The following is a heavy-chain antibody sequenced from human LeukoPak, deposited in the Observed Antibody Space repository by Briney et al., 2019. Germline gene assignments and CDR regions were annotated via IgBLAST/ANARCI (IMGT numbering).Heavy chain of an antibody. J-gene: IGHJ3*02. CDR3: ARVGSSWFFAFDI. V-gene: IGHV4-31*11. D-gene: IGHD6-13*01. Sequence: SETLSLTCAVYGGSFSGYYWSWIRQHPGKGLEYTGYIYYSGSTYYNPSLKSRVTISVDTSKNQFSLKLSSVTVADTAVYYCARVGSSWFFAFDIWGQGTMVTVSS. CDR2: IYYSGST. CDR1: GGSFSGYY.